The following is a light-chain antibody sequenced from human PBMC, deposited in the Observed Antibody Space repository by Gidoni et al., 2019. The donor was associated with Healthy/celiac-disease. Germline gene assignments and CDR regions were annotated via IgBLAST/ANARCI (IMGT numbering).Light chain of an antibody. CDR2: WAS. CDR3: QQYYGTPIT. Sequence: DIVMTQSPDSLAVSLGERATINCKSSQSILYSSNNKNYLAWYQQKPGQPPKLLIYWASTRESGVPDRFSGSGSGTGFTLTISSLQAEDVAVYYCQQYYGTPITFGQGTRLEIK. CDR1: QSILYSSNNKNY. J-gene: IGKJ5*01. V-gene: IGKV4-1*01.